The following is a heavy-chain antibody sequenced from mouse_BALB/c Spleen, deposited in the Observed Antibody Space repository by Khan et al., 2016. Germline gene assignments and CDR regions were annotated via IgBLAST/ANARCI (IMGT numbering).Heavy chain of an antibody. CDR2: ISYSGST. D-gene: IGHD2-14*01. Sequence: EVQLQESGPGLVKPSQSLSLTCTVTGYSITSDYAWNWIRQFPGNKLEWMGYISYSGSTRYNPSLKSRISITRDTSKNQFFLQLNSVTTEDTATYYCARNGNRYERTWFAYWGQGTLVTVSA. CDR1: GYSITSDYA. V-gene: IGHV3-2*02. J-gene: IGHJ3*01. CDR3: ARNGNRYERTWFAY.